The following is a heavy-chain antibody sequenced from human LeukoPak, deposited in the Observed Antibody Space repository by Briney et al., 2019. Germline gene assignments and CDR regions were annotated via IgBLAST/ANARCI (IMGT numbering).Heavy chain of an antibody. J-gene: IGHJ6*04. Sequence: ASVKVSCKASGGTFSSYAISCVRQAPGQGLEWMGGIIPIFGTANYAQKFQGRVTITADESTSTAYMELSSLRSEDTAVYYCAENYYYGSGSYYKGNYYYYGMDVWGKGTTVTVSS. D-gene: IGHD3-10*01. CDR3: AENYYYGSGSYYKGNYYYYGMDV. CDR1: GGTFSSYA. CDR2: IIPIFGTA. V-gene: IGHV1-69*13.